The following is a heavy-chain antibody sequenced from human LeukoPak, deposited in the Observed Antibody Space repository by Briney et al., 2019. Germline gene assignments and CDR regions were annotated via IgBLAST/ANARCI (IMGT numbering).Heavy chain of an antibody. CDR2: INAGNGDA. J-gene: IGHJ5*02. V-gene: IGHV1-3*01. CDR1: GYTFTTYA. Sequence: ASVNVSCKASGYTFTTYAIHWVRQAPGRSLEWMRRINAGNGDAKYSQNFHDRITITRDTSASAVYMELTSLRSEDTAVYYCGKSAPSGFDPWGQGTLVTVSS. CDR3: GKSAPSGFDP.